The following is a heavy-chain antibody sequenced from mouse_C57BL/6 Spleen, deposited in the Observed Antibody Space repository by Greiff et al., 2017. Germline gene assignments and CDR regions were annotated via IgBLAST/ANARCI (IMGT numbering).Heavy chain of an antibody. CDR3: ARGTTANY. CDR2: IDPANGNT. CDR1: GFNIKNTY. J-gene: IGHJ2*01. Sequence: EVQLQQSVAELVRPGASVKLSCTASGFNIKNTYMPWVKQRPEQGLEWIGRIDPANGNTKYAPKFQGKATITADTSSNTAYLQLSSLTSEDTAIYYCARGTTANYWGQGTTLTVSS. D-gene: IGHD1-2*01. V-gene: IGHV14-3*01.